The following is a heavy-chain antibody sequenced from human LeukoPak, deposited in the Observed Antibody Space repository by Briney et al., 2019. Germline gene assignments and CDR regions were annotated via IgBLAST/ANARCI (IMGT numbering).Heavy chain of an antibody. J-gene: IGHJ3*02. CDR1: GFTFSSYS. V-gene: IGHV3-7*03. CDR2: IKEDGSEK. Sequence: PGGSLRLSCAASGFTFSSYSMNWVRQAPGKGLEWVANIKEDGSEKYYVDSVKGRFTISRDNAKNTLYLQMKSLRAEDTALYYCAKNTAPLGGAFDIWGQGTMVTVSS. CDR3: AKNTAPLGGAFDI. D-gene: IGHD3-16*01.